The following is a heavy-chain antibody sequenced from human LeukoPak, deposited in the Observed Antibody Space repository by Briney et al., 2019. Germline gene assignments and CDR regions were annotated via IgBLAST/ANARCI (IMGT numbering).Heavy chain of an antibody. CDR3: ARPLRDGSYDAFDI. V-gene: IGHV5-51*01. J-gene: IGHJ3*02. D-gene: IGHD2-15*01. CDR1: GYNFTNYW. Sequence: GESLKISCQDSGYNFTNYWIGWVRQMPGKGLEWMGIIYPGDSLTRYSPSFQGHVTISADRSITTAYLQWSSLTAADTAMYYCARPLRDGSYDAFDIWGQGTRVAVSS. CDR2: IYPGDSLT.